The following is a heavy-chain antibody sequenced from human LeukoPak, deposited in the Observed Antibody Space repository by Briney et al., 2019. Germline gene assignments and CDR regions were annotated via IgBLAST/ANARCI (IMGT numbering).Heavy chain of an antibody. CDR2: VSYRGHT. Sequence: SETLSLTCSVSGGSISPYYWSWIRRPPGKGLEWIGYVSYRGHTNYNPSLESRVTISLDTSKNQFSVKLNSVTAADTGVYYCARGSPKHDSWGQGTLVTVSS. CDR1: GGSISPYY. J-gene: IGHJ5*01. CDR3: ARGSPKHDS. V-gene: IGHV4-59*01.